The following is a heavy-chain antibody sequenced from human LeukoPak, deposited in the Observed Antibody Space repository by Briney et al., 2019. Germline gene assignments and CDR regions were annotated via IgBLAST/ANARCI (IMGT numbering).Heavy chain of an antibody. V-gene: IGHV4-59*01. Sequence: PSETLSLTCTVSGGSISSFYWTWIRQPPGKGLEWIGYIHYSGSTNYNPSLKSRVTISVDTSKNQFSLKLNSVTTADTAVYYCARGPYYFDYWGQGTLVTVSS. J-gene: IGHJ4*02. CDR2: IHYSGST. CDR3: ARGPYYFDY. CDR1: GGSISSFY.